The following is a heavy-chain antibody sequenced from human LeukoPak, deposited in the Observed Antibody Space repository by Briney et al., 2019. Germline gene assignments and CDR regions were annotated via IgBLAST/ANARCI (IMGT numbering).Heavy chain of an antibody. Sequence: SETPSLTCTVSGGPISSYYWSWIRQPPGKGLEWIGYIYYSGSTNYNPSLKSRVTISVDTSKNQFSLKLSSVTAADTAVYYCARGRTAVAGPGAFDIWGQGTMVTVSS. CDR2: IYYSGST. V-gene: IGHV4-59*01. CDR1: GGPISSYY. D-gene: IGHD6-19*01. J-gene: IGHJ3*02. CDR3: ARGRTAVAGPGAFDI.